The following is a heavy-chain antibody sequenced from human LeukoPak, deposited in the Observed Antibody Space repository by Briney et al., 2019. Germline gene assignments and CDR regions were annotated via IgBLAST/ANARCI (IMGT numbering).Heavy chain of an antibody. CDR3: ARVGQWLVENDWFDP. Sequence: ASVKVSCKASGYSFTVYYFHWVRQAPGQGLEWMGWINPNSGDTNFAQNFQGRVTMTRDTSISTVYMELSRLRSDDTAVYYCARVGQWLVENDWFDPWGQGTLVTVSS. D-gene: IGHD6-19*01. CDR1: GYSFTVYY. J-gene: IGHJ5*02. CDR2: INPNSGDT. V-gene: IGHV1-2*02.